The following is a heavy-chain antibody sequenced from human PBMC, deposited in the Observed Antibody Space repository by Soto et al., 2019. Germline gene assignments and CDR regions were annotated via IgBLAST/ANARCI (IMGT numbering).Heavy chain of an antibody. J-gene: IGHJ5*02. CDR3: ARDAVGTHWFDP. CDR1: GYTFTGYY. CDR2: INPSGGST. V-gene: IGHV1-46*01. D-gene: IGHD1-1*01. Sequence: ASVKVSCKASGYTFTGYYVHWVRQAPGQGLEWMGIINPSGGSTSYAQKFQGRVTMTRDTSTSTVYMELSSLRSEDTAVYYCARDAVGTHWFDPWGQGTLVTVSS.